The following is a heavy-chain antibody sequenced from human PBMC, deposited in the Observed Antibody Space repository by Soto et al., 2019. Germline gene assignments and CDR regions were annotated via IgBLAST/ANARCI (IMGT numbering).Heavy chain of an antibody. CDR1: VFVFSNAW. J-gene: IGHJ5*02. Sequence: PWGSLRLSCLVSVFVFSNAWMTWFRQAPGKGPEWVGSIKSNSDGGTVDYAAPGKGRFTISRDDSKNTLYLEMNSLKIEDTALYYCISDPYGDYVRWFDPWGQGTLVTVSS. V-gene: IGHV3-15*01. CDR3: ISDPYGDYVRWFDP. CDR2: IKSNSDGGTV. D-gene: IGHD4-17*01.